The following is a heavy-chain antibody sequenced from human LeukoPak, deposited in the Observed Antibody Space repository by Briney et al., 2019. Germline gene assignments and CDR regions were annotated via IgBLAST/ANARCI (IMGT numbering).Heavy chain of an antibody. D-gene: IGHD6-19*01. Sequence: GGSLRLSCAASGFTFSSYSRNWVRQAPGKGLEWVSYISSSSSTIYYADSVKGRFTISRDNAKNSLYLQMNSLRAEDTAVYYCARGSSSGWYLDAFDIWGQGTMVTVSS. J-gene: IGHJ3*02. CDR3: ARGSSSGWYLDAFDI. V-gene: IGHV3-48*04. CDR2: ISSSSSTI. CDR1: GFTFSSYS.